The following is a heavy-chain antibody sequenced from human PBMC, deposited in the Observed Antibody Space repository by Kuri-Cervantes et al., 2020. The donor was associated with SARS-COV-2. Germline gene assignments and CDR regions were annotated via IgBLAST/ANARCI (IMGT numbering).Heavy chain of an antibody. J-gene: IGHJ4*02. Sequence: LSLTCAASGFSFSSYGMHWVRQAPGKGLEWVAVISYDGSSEYYVDSVKGRFTISRDNSKNTLYLQIHSLRAEDTAVYYCAGGVATLLGFDYWGQGTLVTVSS. V-gene: IGHV3-30*03. CDR3: AGGVATLLGFDY. CDR2: ISYDGSSE. D-gene: IGHD1-26*01. CDR1: GFSFSSYG.